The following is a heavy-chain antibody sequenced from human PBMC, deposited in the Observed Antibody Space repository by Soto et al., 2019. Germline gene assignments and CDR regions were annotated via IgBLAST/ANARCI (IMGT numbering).Heavy chain of an antibody. Sequence: PGGSVRLSCAASGFTFSSYAMSWVRQAPGKGLEWVSAISGSVGSTYYADSVKGRFTISRDNSKNTLYLQMNSLRAEDTAVYYFAKDLCNWNSCFDYSGQGTLVTGSS. CDR2: ISGSVGST. J-gene: IGHJ4*02. D-gene: IGHD1-7*01. CDR3: AKDLCNWNSCFDY. CDR1: GFTFSSYA. V-gene: IGHV3-23*01.